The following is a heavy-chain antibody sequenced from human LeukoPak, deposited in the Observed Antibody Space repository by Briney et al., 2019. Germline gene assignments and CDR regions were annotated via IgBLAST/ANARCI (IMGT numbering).Heavy chain of an antibody. CDR2: IYYSGST. CDR1: GGSISSYY. J-gene: IGHJ4*02. CDR3: ARELRGTPYYFDY. D-gene: IGHD5-24*01. Sequence: SETLSLTCTVSGGSISSYYWSWIRQPPGKGLEWTGYIYYSGSTNYNPSLKSRVTISVDTSKNQFSLKLSSVTAADTAVYYCARELRGTPYYFDYWGQGTLVTVSS. V-gene: IGHV4-59*01.